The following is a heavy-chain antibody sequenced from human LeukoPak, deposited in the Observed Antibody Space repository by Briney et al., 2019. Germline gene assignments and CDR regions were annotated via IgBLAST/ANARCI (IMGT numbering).Heavy chain of an antibody. V-gene: IGHV2-5*02. CDR3: YGSAREPLHLGFDY. CDR2: IYWDDDK. Sequence: SGPTLVNPTQTLTLTCTFSGFSLSTSGVGVGWIRQPPGEALEWLSLIYWDDDKRYSPSLKSRLTITKDTSKNQVVLTMTNMDPVDTATYYCYGSAREPLHLGFDYWGQGTLVTVSS. CDR1: GFSLSTSGVG. D-gene: IGHD6-6*01. J-gene: IGHJ4*02.